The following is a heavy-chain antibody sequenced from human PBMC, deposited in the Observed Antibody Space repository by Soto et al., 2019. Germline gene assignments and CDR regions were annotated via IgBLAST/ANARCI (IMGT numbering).Heavy chain of an antibody. V-gene: IGHV1-8*01. CDR2: MNPNSGST. D-gene: IGHD3-22*01. J-gene: IGHJ5*02. CDR1: GYTFTNFD. Sequence: ASVKVSCKASGYTFTNFDINWVRQATGQGLEWMGWMNPNSGSTGYAPKFQGRVSMTRNTFISTAYMELSSLRPEDTAVYYCARALYYYDSSGQGPNWFDPWGQGTLGTVSA. CDR3: ARALYYYDSSGQGPNWFDP.